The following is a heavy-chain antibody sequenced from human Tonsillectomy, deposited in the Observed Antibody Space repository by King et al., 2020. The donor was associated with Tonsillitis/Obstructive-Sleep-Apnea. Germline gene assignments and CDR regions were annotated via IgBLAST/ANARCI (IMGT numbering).Heavy chain of an antibody. CDR1: GYKFTSYW. D-gene: IGHD6-25*01. CDR3: ARREGAAAVDY. CDR2: IFPGDSDT. V-gene: IGHV5-51*01. Sequence: VQLVESGPEVKKPGESLKLSCKAFGYKFTSYWIGWVRRVPGKGLEWMGTIFPGDSDTRYSPSFQGQVTISVDRSINTAYLQWSSLKASDSGIYFCARREGAAAVDYWGQGTQVTVTS. J-gene: IGHJ4*02.